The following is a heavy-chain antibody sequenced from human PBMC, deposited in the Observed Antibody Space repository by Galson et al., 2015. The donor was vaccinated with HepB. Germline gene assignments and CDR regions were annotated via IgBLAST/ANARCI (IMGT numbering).Heavy chain of an antibody. CDR3: ARQEGYYGSGSYCYFDY. CDR1: GGSISSYY. CDR2: IYYSGST. V-gene: IGHV4-59*08. D-gene: IGHD3-10*01. J-gene: IGHJ4*02. Sequence: SETLSLTCTVSGGSISSYYWSWIRQPPGKGLEWIGYIYYSGSTNYNPSLKSRVTISVDTSKNQFSLKLSSVTAADTAVYYCARQEGYYGSGSYCYFDYWGQGTLVTVSS.